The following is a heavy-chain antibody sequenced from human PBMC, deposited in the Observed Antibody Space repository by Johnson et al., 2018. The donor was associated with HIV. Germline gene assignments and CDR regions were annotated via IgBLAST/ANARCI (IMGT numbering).Heavy chain of an antibody. J-gene: IGHJ3*02. V-gene: IGHV3-64*04. CDR2: ISGNGGTT. CDR3: TRVSRSGWYFAAFDI. Sequence: QVQLVESGGGVVQPGRSLRLSCTVSGFTFSTYALHWVRQAPATGLEYVSGISGNGGTTYYANSVKGRFTITSDDSKSIPYLQMKSMKTENTAVYYCTRVSRSGWYFAAFDIWGHGRMVTVSS. CDR1: GFTFSTYA. D-gene: IGHD6-19*01.